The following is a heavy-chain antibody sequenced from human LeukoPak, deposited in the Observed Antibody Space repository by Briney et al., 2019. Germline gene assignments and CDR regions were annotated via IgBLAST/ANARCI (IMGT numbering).Heavy chain of an antibody. D-gene: IGHD6-13*01. J-gene: IGHJ4*02. V-gene: IGHV3-30*02. CDR1: GFTFSSYG. CDR2: IRYDGSNK. Sequence: GGSLRLSCAASGFTFSSYGMHWVRPAPGKGLEWVAFIRYDGSNKYYADSVKGRFTISRDNSKNTLYLQMNSLRAEDTAVYYCAKRASSSWYRDYWGQGTLVTVSS. CDR3: AKRASSSWYRDY.